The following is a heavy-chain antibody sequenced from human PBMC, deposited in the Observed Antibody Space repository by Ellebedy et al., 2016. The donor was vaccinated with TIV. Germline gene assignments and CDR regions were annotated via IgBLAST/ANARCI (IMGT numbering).Heavy chain of an antibody. CDR1: GYSFGSYD. D-gene: IGHD3-10*01. J-gene: IGHJ4*02. V-gene: IGHV1-46*01. Sequence: AASVKVSCKASGYSFGSYDLHWVRQPPGQGLEWMGIIDPRGGRIDYAQKFKDRVIMSRDKSTNTVYMELSSLRSEETAIYYCARADEGDPLDYWGQGTLVTVSS. CDR3: ARADEGDPLDY. CDR2: IDPRGGRI.